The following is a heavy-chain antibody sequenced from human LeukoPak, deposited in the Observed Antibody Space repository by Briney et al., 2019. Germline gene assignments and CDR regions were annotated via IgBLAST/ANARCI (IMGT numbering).Heavy chain of an antibody. Sequence: SSETLSLTCTVSGGSVSSGRFSWTWIRQHPGKGLEWVGCIYYSGGTYFNPSLKSRVTISLDTSKNLFSLKLASVTAADTAVYYCAKDSRRGDYPKFDYWGQGTLVTVSS. CDR3: AKDSRRGDYPKFDY. CDR1: GGSVSSGRFS. J-gene: IGHJ4*02. D-gene: IGHD2-21*02. V-gene: IGHV4-31*03. CDR2: IYYSGGT.